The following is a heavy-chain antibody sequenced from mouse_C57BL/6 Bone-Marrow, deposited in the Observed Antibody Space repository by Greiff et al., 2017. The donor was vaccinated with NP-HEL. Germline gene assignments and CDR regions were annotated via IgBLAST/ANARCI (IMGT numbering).Heavy chain of an antibody. Sequence: QVQLQQPGAELVKPGASVKVSCKASGYTFTSYWMHWVKQRPGQGLEWIGRIHPSDSDTNYNPTCKGKATLTVDKSSSTAYMQRSSLTSEDSAVYYCAPIYQGFAYWGQGTLVTVSA. CDR1: GYTFTSYW. J-gene: IGHJ3*01. D-gene: IGHD2-1*01. CDR2: IHPSDSDT. CDR3: APIYQGFAY. V-gene: IGHV1-74*01.